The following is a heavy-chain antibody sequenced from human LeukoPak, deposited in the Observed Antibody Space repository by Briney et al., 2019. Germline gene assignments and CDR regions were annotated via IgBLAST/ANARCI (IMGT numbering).Heavy chain of an antibody. V-gene: IGHV4-39*01. D-gene: IGHD1-26*01. CDR3: ARVPDYSGSYR. J-gene: IGHJ5*02. CDR2: IYYSGST. Sequence: SETLSLACTVSGGSISSSSYYWGWIRQPPGKGLEWIGSIYYSGSTYYNPSLKSRVTISVDTSKNQFSLKLSSVTAADTAVYYCARVPDYSGSYRWGQGTLVTVSS. CDR1: GGSISSSSYY.